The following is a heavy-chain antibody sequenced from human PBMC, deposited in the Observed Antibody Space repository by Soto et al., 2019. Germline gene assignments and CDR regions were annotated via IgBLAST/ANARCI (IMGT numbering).Heavy chain of an antibody. Sequence: ASVKVSCKASGLTFNSSAMQWVCQASGTRLEWIGWIVVGSGNTNYAQKLQGRVTMTTDTSTSTAYMELRSLRSDDTAVYYCARGYSYGSGRPTTGGMDGWGQGTTVTVSS. CDR3: ARGYSYGSGRPTTGGMDG. V-gene: IGHV1-58*02. CDR2: IVVGSGNT. J-gene: IGHJ6*02. D-gene: IGHD3-10*01. CDR1: GLTFNSSA.